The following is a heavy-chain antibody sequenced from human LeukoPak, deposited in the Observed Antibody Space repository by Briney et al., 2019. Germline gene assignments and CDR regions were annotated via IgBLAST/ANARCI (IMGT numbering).Heavy chain of an antibody. D-gene: IGHD3-22*01. J-gene: IGHJ4*02. CDR1: GFTFSSYS. Sequence: GGSLRLSCAASGFTFSSYSMNWVCQAPGKGLEWVSSISSSSSYIYYADSVKGRFTISRDNAKNSLYLQMNSLRAEDTAVYYCARDVDYDSSGYYDDYWGQGTLVTVSS. CDR2: ISSSSSYI. CDR3: ARDVDYDSSGYYDDY. V-gene: IGHV3-21*01.